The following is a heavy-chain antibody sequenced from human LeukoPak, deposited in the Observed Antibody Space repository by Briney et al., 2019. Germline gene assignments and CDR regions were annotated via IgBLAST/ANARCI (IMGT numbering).Heavy chain of an antibody. Sequence: KTSETLSPTCTVSGGSISTYYWSWIRQSPGKGLEWVGYIHYTGSTNYNPSLKSRVTISVDTSKNQFSLELSSVTAADTAVYYCARREAGPGIWYWGQGTLVTVSS. CDR2: IHYTGST. CDR1: GGSISTYY. V-gene: IGHV4-59*08. D-gene: IGHD6-13*01. CDR3: ARREAGPGIWY. J-gene: IGHJ4*02.